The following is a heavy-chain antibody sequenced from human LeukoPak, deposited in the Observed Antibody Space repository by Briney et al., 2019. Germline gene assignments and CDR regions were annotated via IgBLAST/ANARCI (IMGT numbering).Heavy chain of an antibody. CDR2: IYTSGST. CDR3: ARGLGGIAAADYYYYYYMDV. Sequence: SETLSLTCTVSGGSISSGSYYWSWIRQPAGKGLEWIGRIYTSGSTNYNPSLKSRVTISVDTSKNQFSLKLSSVTAADTAVYYCARGLGGIAAADYYYYYYMDVWGKGTTVTISS. V-gene: IGHV4-61*02. J-gene: IGHJ6*03. CDR1: GGSISSGSYY. D-gene: IGHD6-13*01.